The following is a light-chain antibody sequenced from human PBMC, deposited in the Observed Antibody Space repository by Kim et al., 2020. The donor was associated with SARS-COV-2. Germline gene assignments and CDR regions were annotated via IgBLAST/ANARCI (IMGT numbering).Light chain of an antibody. V-gene: IGKV3-15*01. Sequence: GSPGERATLSCRASQSVSSSLSWYQQKPGQAPRLLIYDASTRATGIPARFSGSGSGTEFTLTISSLQSEDFAVYYCQQYKNWPPLTFGGGTRVEIK. J-gene: IGKJ4*01. CDR2: DAS. CDR3: QQYKNWPPLT. CDR1: QSVSSS.